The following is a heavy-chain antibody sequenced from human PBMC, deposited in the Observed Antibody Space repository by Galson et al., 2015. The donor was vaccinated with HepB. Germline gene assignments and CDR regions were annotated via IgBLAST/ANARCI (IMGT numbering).Heavy chain of an antibody. CDR1: AFPLSDYA. CDR3: ARGRGYGRTVKNNYYFYMDV. V-gene: IGHV3-11*01. CDR2: FDASGTTK. J-gene: IGHJ6*03. Sequence: SLRLSCAASAFPLSDYATSWIRQAPGKGLEWVSYFDASGTTKYYAESVKGRFTISRDTARNTLDLQMNSLRADDTAVYYCARGRGYGRTVKNNYYFYMDVWGKGTTGTVPS. D-gene: IGHD5-18*01.